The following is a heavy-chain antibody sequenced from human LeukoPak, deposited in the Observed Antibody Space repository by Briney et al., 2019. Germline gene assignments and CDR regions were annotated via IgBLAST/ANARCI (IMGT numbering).Heavy chain of an antibody. CDR3: ARVPSFGYVSYYYYYYMDV. CDR1: GGTFSSYA. J-gene: IGHJ6*03. CDR2: INPNSGGT. Sequence: GSSVKVSCKASGGTFSSYAISWVRQAPGQGLEWVGRINPNSGGTNYAQKFQGRVTMTRDTSISTAYMELSRLRSDDTAVYYCARVPSFGYVSYYYYYYMDVWGKGTTATVSS. V-gene: IGHV1-2*06. D-gene: IGHD5-12*01.